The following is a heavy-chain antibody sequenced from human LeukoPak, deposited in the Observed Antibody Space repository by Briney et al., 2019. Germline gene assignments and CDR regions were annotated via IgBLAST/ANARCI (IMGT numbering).Heavy chain of an antibody. J-gene: IGHJ5*02. CDR1: GGSISSGGYY. CDR2: IYYSGST. Sequence: SQTLSLTCTVSGGSISSGGYYWSWIRQHPGKGLEWTGYIYYSGSTYYNPSLKSRVTISVDTSKNQFSLKLSSVTAADTAVYYCARDTEEGWFDPWGQGTLVTVSS. CDR3: ARDTEEGWFDP. V-gene: IGHV4-31*03.